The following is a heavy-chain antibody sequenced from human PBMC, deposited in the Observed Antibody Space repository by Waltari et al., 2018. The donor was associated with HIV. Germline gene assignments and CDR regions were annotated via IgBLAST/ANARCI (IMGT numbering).Heavy chain of an antibody. D-gene: IGHD1-26*01. J-gene: IGHJ2*01. Sequence: QLQLQESGPGLVKPSETLSLTCAVSGDSASSGSYFWGWIRQPPGKGLGWVGRVYYTGRAYYNPSLKSRVNISVDTSKNQFSLKVTSVTAADTAVYYCARHALRVGAAYWNFDLWGRGTLVTVSS. CDR2: VYYTGRA. CDR3: ARHALRVGAAYWNFDL. CDR1: GDSASSGSYF. V-gene: IGHV4-39*01.